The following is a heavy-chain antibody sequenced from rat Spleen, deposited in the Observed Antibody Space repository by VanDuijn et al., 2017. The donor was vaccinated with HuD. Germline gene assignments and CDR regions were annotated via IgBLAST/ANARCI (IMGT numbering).Heavy chain of an antibody. D-gene: IGHD1-7*01. CDR2: MWSGGST. V-gene: IGHV2-32*01. Sequence: QVQLKESGPGLVQPSQTLSLTCTVSGFSLTDYHVHWVRQPPGKGLEWMGLMWSGGSTDYNSALKSRLSISRDTSKSQVFLKMNNLQTEDTAMYFCARFRILWAADYWGQGVMVTVSS. J-gene: IGHJ2*01. CDR3: ARFRILWAADY. CDR1: GFSLTDYH.